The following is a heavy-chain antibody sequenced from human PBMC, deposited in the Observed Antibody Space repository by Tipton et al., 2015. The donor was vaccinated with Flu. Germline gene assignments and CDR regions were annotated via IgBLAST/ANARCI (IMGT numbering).Heavy chain of an antibody. Sequence: QSGAEVKKPGASVTVSCKTSGYTFTGYFVHWVRQAPGQGLEWMGWVNPDNGGTNYAQKFQGRVIMTRDTSINTAYMELNRLRSDDTAVYYCARAGYYGLWRGENRFDSWGQGKVVTVSS. D-gene: IGHD3-10*01. CDR2: VNPDNGGT. CDR3: ARAGYYGLWRGENRFDS. CDR1: GYTFTGYF. V-gene: IGHV1-2*02. J-gene: IGHJ5*02.